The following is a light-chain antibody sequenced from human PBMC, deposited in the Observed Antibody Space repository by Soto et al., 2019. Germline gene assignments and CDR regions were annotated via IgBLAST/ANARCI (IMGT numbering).Light chain of an antibody. CDR1: SSDVGYYNY. CDR3: TSYAVGINVV. CDR2: EVN. Sequence: QSALTQPPSASGSPGQSVTISCTGTSSDVGYYNYVSWYQQHPGKAPKLIIYEVNKRPSGVPDRFSGSKSGNTASLTVSGLQAEDEAECYCTSYAVGINVVFGGGTKVTVL. V-gene: IGLV2-8*01. J-gene: IGLJ2*01.